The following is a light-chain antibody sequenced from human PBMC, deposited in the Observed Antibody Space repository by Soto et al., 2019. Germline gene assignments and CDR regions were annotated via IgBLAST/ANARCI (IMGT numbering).Light chain of an antibody. V-gene: IGKV1-5*03. Sequence: DIQMTQSPSTLSASVGDRVTITCRASQSVSVWLAWYQQKPGKAPNLLIYEASTLESGVPSRFSGSGSGTEFTLTISSLQPDDLGTYYCQQYHSYSPLTFGGGTKVEIK. CDR3: QQYHSYSPLT. CDR2: EAS. J-gene: IGKJ4*01. CDR1: QSVSVW.